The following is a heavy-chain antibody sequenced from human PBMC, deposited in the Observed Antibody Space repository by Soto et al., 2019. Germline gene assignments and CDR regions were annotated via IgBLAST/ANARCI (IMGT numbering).Heavy chain of an antibody. CDR1: GVTFSSYG. J-gene: IGHJ3*02. Sequence: QVQLVESGGGVVQPGRSLRLSCAASGVTFSSYGMHWVRQAPGKGLEWVAVISYDGSNKYYADSVKGRFTISRDNSKNTLYLQMNSLRAEDTAVYYCAKDLGHGARGAFDIWGQGTMVTVSS. CDR3: AKDLGHGARGAFDI. D-gene: IGHD7-27*01. V-gene: IGHV3-30*18. CDR2: ISYDGSNK.